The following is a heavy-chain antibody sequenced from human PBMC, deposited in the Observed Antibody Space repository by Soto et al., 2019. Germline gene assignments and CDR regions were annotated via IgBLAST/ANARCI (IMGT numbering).Heavy chain of an antibody. CDR2: INHSGST. D-gene: IGHD2-2*02. CDR1: GGSFSGYY. J-gene: IGHJ6*03. CDR3: ARGRSVLVPAAIFPYMDV. Sequence: SETLSLTCAVYGGSFSGYYWSWTRQPPGKGLEWIGEINHSGSTNYNPSLKSRVTISVDTSKNQFSLKLSSVTAADTAVYYCARGRSVLVPAAIFPYMDVWGKGTTVTVSS. V-gene: IGHV4-34*01.